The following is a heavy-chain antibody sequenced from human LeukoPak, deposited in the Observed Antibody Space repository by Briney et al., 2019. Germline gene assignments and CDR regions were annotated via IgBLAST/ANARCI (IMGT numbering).Heavy chain of an antibody. CDR3: ARSGMAVAATPWD. J-gene: IGHJ1*01. CDR2: INHDGSEK. V-gene: IGHV3-7*05. Sequence: QAGGPLRLSCAASGFIFSDFWRTWVRQPPGRGREWSAHINHDGSEKHSVDSVRGRLTITRDNVKNSLFLQLNSLRVEDTAVYYCARSGMAVAATPWDWGQGTLVTVSS. D-gene: IGHD6-19*01. CDR1: GFIFSDFW.